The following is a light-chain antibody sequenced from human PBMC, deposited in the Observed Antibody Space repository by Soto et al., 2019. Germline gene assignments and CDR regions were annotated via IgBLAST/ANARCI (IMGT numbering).Light chain of an antibody. J-gene: IGLJ1*01. V-gene: IGLV2-8*01. CDR2: EVS. CDR3: SSYAGSNNPYV. CDR1: SSDVGGYNY. Sequence: QSVLTQPPSASGSPGQSVTISCTGTSSDVGGYNYVSWYQQHTGKAPKLMICEVSKRPSGVPDRFSGSKSGNTASLTVSGLQAEDEADYYCSSYAGSNNPYVFGTGTKVTVL.